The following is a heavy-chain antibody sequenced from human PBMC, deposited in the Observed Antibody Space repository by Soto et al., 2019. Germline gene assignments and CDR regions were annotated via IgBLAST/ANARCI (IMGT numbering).Heavy chain of an antibody. J-gene: IGHJ3*02. CDR3: ARTHGATWGSYRTDAFDI. V-gene: IGHV1-2*04. Sequence: ASVKVSCKASGYTFTGYYMHWVRQAPGQGLEWMGWINPNSGGTNYAQKFQGWVTPTRDTSISTAYMELGRLRSDDTAVYYCARTHGATWGSYRTDAFDIWGQGTMVTVSS. CDR1: GYTFTGYY. D-gene: IGHD3-16*02. CDR2: INPNSGGT.